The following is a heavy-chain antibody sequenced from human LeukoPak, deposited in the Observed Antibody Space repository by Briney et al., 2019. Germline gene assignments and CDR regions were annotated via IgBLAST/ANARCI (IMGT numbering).Heavy chain of an antibody. CDR3: ARDLGSSSDWFDP. V-gene: IGHV1-18*01. J-gene: IGHJ5*02. CDR1: GYTFTSYG. CDR2: ISAYNGNT. D-gene: IGHD6-6*01. Sequence: RATVKVSCKVSGYTFTSYGISWVRQAPGQGLEWMGCISAYNGNTNYAQKLQGKVTMTTETSTSTAYVELRSLRSDDTAVYYCARDLGSSSDWFDPWGQGTLVNVSS.